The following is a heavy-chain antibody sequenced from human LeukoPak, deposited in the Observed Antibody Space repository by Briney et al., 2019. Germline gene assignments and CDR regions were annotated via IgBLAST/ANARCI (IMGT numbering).Heavy chain of an antibody. Sequence: GGSLRLSCAASGFTFSNYWMHWVRQAPGKGLVWVSRIKGDGSHTIYSDSVKGRFTISRDNAKNTLYLQMKSLRAEDTAVYYCVRDWDHFDFDSWGQGTLVTVSS. CDR3: VRDWDHFDFDS. CDR1: GFTFSNYW. V-gene: IGHV3-74*01. CDR2: IKGDGSHT. J-gene: IGHJ5*01. D-gene: IGHD3-9*01.